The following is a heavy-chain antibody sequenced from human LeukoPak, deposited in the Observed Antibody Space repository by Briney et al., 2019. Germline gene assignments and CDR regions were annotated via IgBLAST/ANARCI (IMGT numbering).Heavy chain of an antibody. D-gene: IGHD1-26*01. Sequence: PSETLSLTCAVSGGSISSSNWWSWVRQPPGKGLEWIGEINHSGSTNYNPSLKSRVTISVDTSKNQFSLKLSSVTAADTAVYYCARLGSYYYYYMDVWGKGTTVTVSS. CDR2: INHSGST. CDR3: ARLGSYYYYYMDV. CDR1: GGSISSSNW. V-gene: IGHV4-4*02. J-gene: IGHJ6*03.